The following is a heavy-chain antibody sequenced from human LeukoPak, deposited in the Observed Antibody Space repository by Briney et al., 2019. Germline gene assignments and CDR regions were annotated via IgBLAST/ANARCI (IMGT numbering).Heavy chain of an antibody. V-gene: IGHV3-48*03. CDR2: ISSSGSTI. D-gene: IGHD2-2*02. J-gene: IGHJ5*02. Sequence: GGSLRLSCAASGFTFSSYEMNWVRQAPGKGLEWVSYISSSGSTIHYADSVKGRFTISRDNSKNTLYLQMNSLRVEDTAVYYCAKVPVQPATIRSGWFDPWGQGTLVTVSS. CDR1: GFTFSSYE. CDR3: AKVPVQPATIRSGWFDP.